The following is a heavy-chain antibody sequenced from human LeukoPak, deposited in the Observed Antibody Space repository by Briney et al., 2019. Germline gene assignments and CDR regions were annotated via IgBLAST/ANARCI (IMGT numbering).Heavy chain of an antibody. CDR3: ARASYYYDSSEDFDY. D-gene: IGHD3-22*01. CDR1: GFTFSSYS. Sequence: GGSLRLSCAAPGFTFSSYSMNWVRQAPGKGLEWVSYISSSSSTIYYADSVKGRFTISRDNAKNSLYLQMNSLRAEDTAVYYCARASYYYDSSEDFDYWGQGTLVTVSS. V-gene: IGHV3-48*01. J-gene: IGHJ4*02. CDR2: ISSSSSTI.